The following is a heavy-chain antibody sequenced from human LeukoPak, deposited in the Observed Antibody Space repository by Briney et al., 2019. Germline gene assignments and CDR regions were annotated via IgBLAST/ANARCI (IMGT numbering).Heavy chain of an antibody. V-gene: IGHV3-21*01. Sequence: AGSLRLSCAASGFTFSSYSMNWVRQAPGKGLEWVSSISSSSSYIYYADSVKGRFTISRDNAKNSLYLQMNSLRAEDTAEYYCARDPGAYGDYVFRYFYYYGMDVWGQGTTVTVSS. J-gene: IGHJ6*02. D-gene: IGHD4-17*01. CDR3: ARDPGAYGDYVFRYFYYYGMDV. CDR2: ISSSSSYI. CDR1: GFTFSSYS.